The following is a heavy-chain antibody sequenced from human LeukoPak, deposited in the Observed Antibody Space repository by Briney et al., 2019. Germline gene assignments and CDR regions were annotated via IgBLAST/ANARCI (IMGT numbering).Heavy chain of an antibody. D-gene: IGHD1-20*01. CDR1: GFTFSSYA. Sequence: GGSLRLSCAASGFTFSSYAMSWVRQAPGRGLEWVSAISGSGDSTYYADSVKGRFTISRGNSKNTLSLQMNSLRAEDTAVYYCAKQITGSGSYFEHWGQGTLVTVSS. CDR2: ISGSGDST. V-gene: IGHV3-23*01. CDR3: AKQITGSGSYFEH. J-gene: IGHJ4*02.